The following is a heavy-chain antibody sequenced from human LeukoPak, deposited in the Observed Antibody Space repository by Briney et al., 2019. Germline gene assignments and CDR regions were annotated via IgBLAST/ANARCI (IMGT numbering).Heavy chain of an antibody. CDR1: GFTFSSYA. CDR2: ISYDGSNK. Sequence: GGSLRLSCAASGFTFSSYAMHWVRQAPGKGLEWVAVISYDGSNKYYADSVKGRFTISRDNSKNTLYLQINSLRAEDTAVYYCARGAVGYCSGGSCPPFDYWGQGTLVTVSS. V-gene: IGHV3-30*04. J-gene: IGHJ4*02. D-gene: IGHD2-15*01. CDR3: ARGAVGYCSGGSCPPFDY.